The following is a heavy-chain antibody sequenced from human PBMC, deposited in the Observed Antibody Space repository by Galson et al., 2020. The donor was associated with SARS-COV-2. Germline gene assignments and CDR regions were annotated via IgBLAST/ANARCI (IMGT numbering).Heavy chain of an antibody. CDR3: ARSITIFGSSIDV. Sequence: ASVKVSCKASGYTFTGYYMHWVRQAPGQGLEWMGWINPNSGGTNYAQKFQGWVTMTSDTSISTAYMELSRLRSDDTAVYYCARSITIFGSSIDVWGQGTTVTVSS. CDR2: INPNSGGT. D-gene: IGHD3-3*01. V-gene: IGHV1-2*04. J-gene: IGHJ6*02. CDR1: GYTFTGYY.